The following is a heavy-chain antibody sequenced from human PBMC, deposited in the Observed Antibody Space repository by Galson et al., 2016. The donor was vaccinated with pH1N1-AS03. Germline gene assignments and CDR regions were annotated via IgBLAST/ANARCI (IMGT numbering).Heavy chain of an antibody. D-gene: IGHD3-3*01. J-gene: IGHJ5*02. CDR1: GFTFSTYT. V-gene: IGHV3-21*04. CDR3: AKSPDFWSGYYPFAA. Sequence: LRLSCAASGFTFSTYTMNWVRQAPGKGLEWVSAISGFYNYIYYTDSVKGRFTISRDNAKNSLYLQMDSLTAEDTGVYYCAKSPDFWSGYYPFAAWGQGTLATVSS. CDR2: ISGFYNYI.